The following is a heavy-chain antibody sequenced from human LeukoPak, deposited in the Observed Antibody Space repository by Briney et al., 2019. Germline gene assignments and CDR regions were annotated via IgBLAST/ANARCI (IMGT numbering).Heavy chain of an antibody. CDR2: IKGKPDGGTI. CDR1: GFTFKNAW. D-gene: IGHD3-10*01. CDR3: TTDGSVVIGGQHNYVDV. V-gene: IGHV3-15*01. J-gene: IGHJ6*03. Sequence: GGSLRLSCAASGFTFKNAWMTWVRQAPGKGLEWVGRIKGKPDGGTIDYAAPVKGRFIISRDDSKKMLYLQMNSLKSDDTAVYYCTTDGSVVIGGQHNYVDVWGKGTTVIVSS.